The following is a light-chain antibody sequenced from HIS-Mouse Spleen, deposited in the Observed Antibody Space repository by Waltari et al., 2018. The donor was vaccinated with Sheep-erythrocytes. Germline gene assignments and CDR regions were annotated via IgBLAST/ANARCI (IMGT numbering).Light chain of an antibody. CDR3: MQALQTPWT. Sequence: DIVMTQSPLSLPVTPGEPASISCRSSKSLLHSNGYNYLDWYLQKPGQSPQLLIYLGSNRASGVPDRFSGSGAGTDVTLKISRVEAEDVGVYYCMQALQTPWTFGQGTKVEIK. CDR2: LGS. CDR1: KSLLHSNGYNY. V-gene: IGKV2-28*01. J-gene: IGKJ1*01.